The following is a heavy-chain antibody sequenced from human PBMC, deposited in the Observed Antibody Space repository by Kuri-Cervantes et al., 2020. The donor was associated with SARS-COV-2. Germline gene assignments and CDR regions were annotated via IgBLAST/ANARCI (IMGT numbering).Heavy chain of an antibody. J-gene: IGHJ6*02. CDR1: GFTFRGYG. D-gene: IGHD2-21*01. V-gene: IGHV3-30*18. CDR3: AKLASHSGFYYYGMDV. CDR2: ISYDGSNK. Sequence: GGSLRLSCTASGFTFRGYGMHWVRQAPGKGLEWVAVISYDGSNKYYADSVKGRFTISRDNSKNTLYLQMNSLRAEDTAVYYCAKLASHSGFYYYGMDVWGQGTTITVSS.